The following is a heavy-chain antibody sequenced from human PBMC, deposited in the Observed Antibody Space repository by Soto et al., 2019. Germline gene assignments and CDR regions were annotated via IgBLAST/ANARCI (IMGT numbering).Heavy chain of an antibody. CDR2: IYTSGST. V-gene: IGHV4-4*07. CDR1: GGSISSYY. J-gene: IGHJ6*02. Sequence: SETLSLTCTVSGGSISSYYWSWIRQPAGKGLEWIGRIYTSGSTNYNPSLKSRVTMSVDTSKNQFSLKLSSVTAADTAVYYCARAGAAGTWYYYYYYGMDVWGQGTTVTVSS. CDR3: ARAGAAGTWYYYYYYGMDV. D-gene: IGHD6-13*01.